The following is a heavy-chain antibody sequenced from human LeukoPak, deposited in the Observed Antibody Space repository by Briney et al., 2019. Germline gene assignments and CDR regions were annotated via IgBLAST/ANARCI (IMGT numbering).Heavy chain of an antibody. D-gene: IGHD6-13*01. V-gene: IGHV3-7*01. CDR3: AKIAASDTGEGY. Sequence: GGSLRLSCRGSGFIYGNYWMTWVRQAPGKGLEWVANVKQDGRERHYVDSVEGRFTISRDNTQNSVYLQMNDVRVEDTALYYCAKIAASDTGEGYWGQGTLVTVSS. CDR2: VKQDGRER. CDR1: GFIYGNYW. J-gene: IGHJ4*02.